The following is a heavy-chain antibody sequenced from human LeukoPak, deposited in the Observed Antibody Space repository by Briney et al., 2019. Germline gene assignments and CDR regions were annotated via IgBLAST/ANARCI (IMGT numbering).Heavy chain of an antibody. V-gene: IGHV4-4*07. D-gene: IGHD4-17*01. J-gene: IGHJ4*02. CDR3: ARDALSDYGDYVGYFDY. Sequence: SETLSLTCTVSGGSISSYYWSWIRQPAGKGLEWIGRIYTSGSTNYNPSLKSRVTMSVDTSENQFSLKVSSVTAADTAVYYCARDALSDYGDYVGYFDYWGQGTLVTVSS. CDR1: GGSISSYY. CDR2: IYTSGST.